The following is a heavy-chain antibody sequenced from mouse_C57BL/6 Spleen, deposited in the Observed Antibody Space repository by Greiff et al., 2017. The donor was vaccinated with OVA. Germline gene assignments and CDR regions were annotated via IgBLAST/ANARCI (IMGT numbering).Heavy chain of an antibody. V-gene: IGHV1-76*01. CDR1: GYTFTDYY. D-gene: IGHD1-1*01. J-gene: IGHJ3*01. CDR3: ARDYYGSVGWFAY. Sequence: VQLQQSGAELVRPGASVKLSCKASGYTFTDYYINWVKQRPGQGLEWIARIYPGSGNTYYNEKFKGKATLTAEKSSSTAYMQLSSLTSEDSAVYFCARDYYGSVGWFAYWGQGTLVTVSA. CDR2: IYPGSGNT.